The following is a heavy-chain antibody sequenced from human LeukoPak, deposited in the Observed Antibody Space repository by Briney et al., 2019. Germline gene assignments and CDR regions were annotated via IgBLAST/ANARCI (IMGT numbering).Heavy chain of an antibody. J-gene: IGHJ6*02. CDR1: GGSISSYY. CDR2: IYYSGST. CDR3: ARHEWEYQWGYYYYYGMDV. Sequence: SETLSLTCTVSGGSISSYYWSWIQQPPGKGLEWIGYIYYSGSTNYNPSLKSRVTISVDTSKNQFSLKLSSVTAADTAVYYCARHEWEYQWGYYYYYGMDVWGQGTTVTVSS. D-gene: IGHD1-26*01. V-gene: IGHV4-59*08.